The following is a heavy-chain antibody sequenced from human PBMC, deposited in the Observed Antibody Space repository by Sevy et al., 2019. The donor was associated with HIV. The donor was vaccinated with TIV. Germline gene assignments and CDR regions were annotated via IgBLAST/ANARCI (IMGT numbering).Heavy chain of an antibody. Sequence: GGSLRLSCAASGFTFSSHGMHWVRQAPGKGLEWVTVICYDGRNPYYADSVKGRFTISRDNSKNMLYLQMNSLRAEDTAVYYCARDRVTWYESSGFDAFDIWGQGTMVTVSS. V-gene: IGHV3-33*01. J-gene: IGHJ3*02. D-gene: IGHD3-22*01. CDR1: GFTFSSHG. CDR2: ICYDGRNP. CDR3: ARDRVTWYESSGFDAFDI.